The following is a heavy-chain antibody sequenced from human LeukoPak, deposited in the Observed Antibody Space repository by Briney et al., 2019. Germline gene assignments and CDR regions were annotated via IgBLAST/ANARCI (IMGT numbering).Heavy chain of an antibody. D-gene: IGHD6-13*01. CDR2: INHSGST. J-gene: IGHJ4*02. CDR1: GGSFSGYY. V-gene: IGHV4-34*01. Sequence: PSETLSLTCAVYGGSFSGYYWSWIRQPPGKGLEWIGEINHSGSTNYNPSLKSRVTISVDTSKNQFSLKLSSVTAADTAVYYCARGLAAAGGGYYFDYRGQGTLVTVSS. CDR3: ARGLAAAGGGYYFDY.